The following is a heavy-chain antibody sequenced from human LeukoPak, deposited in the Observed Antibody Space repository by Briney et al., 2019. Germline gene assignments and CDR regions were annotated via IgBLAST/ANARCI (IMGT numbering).Heavy chain of an antibody. CDR2: IYYSGST. Sequence: PSETLSPTCTVSGGSISSSSYYWGWIRQPPGKGLEWIGYIYYSGSTNYNPSLKSRVTISVDTSKNQFSLKLSSVTAADTAVYYCARIVDYYMDVWGKGTTVTVSS. CDR1: GGSISSSSYY. CDR3: ARIVDYYMDV. V-gene: IGHV4-61*05. D-gene: IGHD1-26*01. J-gene: IGHJ6*03.